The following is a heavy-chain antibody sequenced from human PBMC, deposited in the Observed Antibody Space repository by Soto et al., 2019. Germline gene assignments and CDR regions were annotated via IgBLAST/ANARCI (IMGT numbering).Heavy chain of an antibody. D-gene: IGHD5-18*01. V-gene: IGHV4-59*01. CDR3: ARRYGKNAFDI. CDR1: GGSISSYY. CDR2: IYYSGST. J-gene: IGHJ3*02. Sequence: SEILSLTCTVSGGSISSYYWSWIRQPPGKGLEWIGYIYYSGSTNYNPSLKSRVTISVDTSKNQFSLKLSSVTAADTAVYYCARRYGKNAFDIWGQGTMVTVSS.